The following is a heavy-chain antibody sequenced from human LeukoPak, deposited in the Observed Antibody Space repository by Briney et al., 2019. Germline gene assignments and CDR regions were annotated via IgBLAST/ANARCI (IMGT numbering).Heavy chain of an antibody. J-gene: IGHJ4*01. CDR2: TTTMSTYI. V-gene: IGHV3-21*01. CDR3: ARDPLAEWELLSRPQPIYYFDY. D-gene: IGHD1-26*01. CDR1: TFTFSSYS. Sequence: SLRPACPPATFTFSSYSMKCVRQAHGDGLEWVSSTTTMSTYINHGDSVKGRFSLSRDNAKISLYLQMNSRRAEETAVYYCARDPLAEWELLSRPQPIYYFDYWGQGTLVTVSS.